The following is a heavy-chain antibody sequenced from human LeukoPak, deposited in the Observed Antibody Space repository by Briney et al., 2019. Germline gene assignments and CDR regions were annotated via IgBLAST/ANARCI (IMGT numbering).Heavy chain of an antibody. J-gene: IGHJ4*02. D-gene: IGHD3-3*01. CDR1: GFTFSSYW. CDR3: ARDAYDFWSGYYDDY. V-gene: IGHV3-74*01. CDR2: INSDGSST. Sequence: GGSLRLSCAASGFTFSSYWMLWVRQAPGKGLVWVSRINSDGSSTSYADSVKGRFTISRDNAKNTLYLQMNSLRAEDTAVYYCARDAYDFWSGYYDDYWGQGTLVTVSS.